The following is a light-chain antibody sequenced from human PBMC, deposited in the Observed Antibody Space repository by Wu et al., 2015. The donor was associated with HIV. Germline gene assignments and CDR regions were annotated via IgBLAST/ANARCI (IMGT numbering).Light chain of an antibody. CDR3: QQLNSYPRT. V-gene: IGKV1-9*01. Sequence: DIQLTQSPSFLSASVGDRVTITCRASQGISSYLAWYQQKPGKAPKLLIYAASTLQSGVPSRFSGSGSGTEFTLTISSLQPEDFATYYCQQLNSYPRTFGGGTKVE. CDR2: AAS. J-gene: IGKJ4*01. CDR1: QGISSY.